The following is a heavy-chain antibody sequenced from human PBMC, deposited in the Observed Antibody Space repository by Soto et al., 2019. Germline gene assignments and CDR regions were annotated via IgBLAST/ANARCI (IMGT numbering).Heavy chain of an antibody. Sequence: SGPMLVNPSQTRTLTCTFSGFSLNTTGTCVSWVRQPPGTALEWLALIDWAGDKRYTTSLKTRLAVSKDTAKNQVVLTMTNMQAVETATYYCARSWNSSVKRTHDIWG. J-gene: IGHJ3*02. V-gene: IGHV2-70*19. D-gene: IGHD3-22*01. CDR2: IDWAGDK. CDR1: GFSLNTTGTC. CDR3: ARSWNSSVKRTHDI.